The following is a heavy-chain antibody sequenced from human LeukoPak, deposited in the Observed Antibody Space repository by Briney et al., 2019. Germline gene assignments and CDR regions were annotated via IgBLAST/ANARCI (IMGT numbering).Heavy chain of an antibody. J-gene: IGHJ4*02. CDR1: GGSISSNIYY. V-gene: IGHV4-39*01. Sequence: KSSETLSLTCTVSGGSISSNIYYWAWIRQPPGKGLEWIGTIYFSGSTYYNPSLKSRVTISVDTSKNQFSLKLTSVTAADTAVYYCARIGYCSGGSCHHDCWGQGTLVTVSS. CDR3: ARIGYCSGGSCHHDC. CDR2: IYFSGST. D-gene: IGHD2-15*01.